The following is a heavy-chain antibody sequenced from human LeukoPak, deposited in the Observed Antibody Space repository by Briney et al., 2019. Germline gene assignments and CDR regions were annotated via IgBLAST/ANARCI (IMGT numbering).Heavy chain of an antibody. CDR2: INHSGST. D-gene: IGHD4-11*01. Sequence: SETLSLTCAVYGGSFSGYYWSWIRQPPGKGLEWIGVINHSGSTNYNPSLKSRVTISVDTSKNQFSLKLSSVTAADTAVYYCAREEDYSNSGYWYFDLWGRGTLVTVSS. CDR1: GGSFSGYY. V-gene: IGHV4-34*01. J-gene: IGHJ2*01. CDR3: AREEDYSNSGYWYFDL.